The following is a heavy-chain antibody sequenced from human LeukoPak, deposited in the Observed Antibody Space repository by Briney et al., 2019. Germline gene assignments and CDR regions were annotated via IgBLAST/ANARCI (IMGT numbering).Heavy chain of an antibody. CDR1: GFTSSSYA. J-gene: IGHJ5*02. CDR3: AKDLWVRSIIITPNWFDP. CDR2: INQDGSEK. Sequence: GGSLRLSCATSGFTSSSYAMSWVRQAPGKGLEWVANINQDGSEKYYVDSLRGRFTISRDNAKNSLYLQMNSLRAEDTAVYYCAKDLWVRSIIITPNWFDPWGQGTLVTVSS. D-gene: IGHD3-10*01. V-gene: IGHV3-7*01.